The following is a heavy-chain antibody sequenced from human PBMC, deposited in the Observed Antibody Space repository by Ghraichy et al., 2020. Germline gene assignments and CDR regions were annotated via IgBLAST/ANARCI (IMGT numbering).Heavy chain of an antibody. CDR2: ITHSAST. V-gene: IGHV4-30-2*01. J-gene: IGHJ5*02. Sequence: SETLSHTCAISGGSISSGDYSWSWVRQPLGKGLEWIGSITHSASTYYNPSLKSRVTLSVDRWRNQFSLKLSSVSAADTAVYYCARVERIAAAGGGFDPWGRGTLVTVSS. D-gene: IGHD6-13*01. CDR1: GGSISSGDYS. CDR3: ARVERIAAAGGGFDP.